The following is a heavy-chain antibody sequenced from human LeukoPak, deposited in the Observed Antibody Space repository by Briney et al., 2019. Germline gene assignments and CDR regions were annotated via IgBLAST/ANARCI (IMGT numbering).Heavy chain of an antibody. CDR3: ARVWTGNYGSGSYIPPFDP. CDR2: ISYDGTDK. Sequence: GGSLRLSCAASGFTFSNYAMHWVRQAPGKGLEWVAVISYDGTDKYYADSVKGRFTISRDNSKDTLYLQMNSLRAEDTAVYYCARVWTGNYGSGSYIPPFDPWGQGTLVTVSS. D-gene: IGHD3-10*01. CDR1: GFTFSNYA. J-gene: IGHJ5*02. V-gene: IGHV3-30*04.